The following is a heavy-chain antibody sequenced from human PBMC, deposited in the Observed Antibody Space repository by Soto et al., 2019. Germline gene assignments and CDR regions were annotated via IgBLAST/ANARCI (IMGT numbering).Heavy chain of an antibody. Sequence: EVQLVESGGGLVKPGGSLRLSCAASGFTFSSYSMNWVRQAPGKGLEWVSSISSSSSYIYHAHSVKGRVTITRDDAKNSLYLQMNRLRAEDTAVYYCARGGGSGSYYGAFDIWGQGTMVTVSS. CDR2: ISSSSSYI. CDR3: ARGGGSGSYYGAFDI. V-gene: IGHV3-21*01. CDR1: GFTFSSYS. J-gene: IGHJ3*02. D-gene: IGHD1-26*01.